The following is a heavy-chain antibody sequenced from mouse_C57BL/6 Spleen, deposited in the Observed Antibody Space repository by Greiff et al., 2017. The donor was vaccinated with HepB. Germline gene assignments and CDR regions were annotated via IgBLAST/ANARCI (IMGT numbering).Heavy chain of an antibody. D-gene: IGHD1-1*01. CDR3: ARHEDITTWFDY. V-gene: IGHV1-62-2*01. J-gene: IGHJ2*01. CDR1: GYTFTEYT. Sequence: VQLVESGAELVKPGASVKLSCKASGYTFTEYTIHWVKQRSGQGLEWIGWFYPGSGSIKYNEKFKDKATLTADKSSSTVYMERSRLTSDDSAVYFCARHEDITTWFDYWGQGTTLTVSS. CDR2: FYPGSGSI.